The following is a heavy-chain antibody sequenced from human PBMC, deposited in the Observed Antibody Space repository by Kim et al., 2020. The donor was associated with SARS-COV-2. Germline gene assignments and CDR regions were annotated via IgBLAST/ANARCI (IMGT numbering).Heavy chain of an antibody. V-gene: IGHV1-46*01. J-gene: IGHJ4*02. Sequence: SYAQKFQGRVTMTRDTSTSTVYMELSSLRSEDTAVYYCAKYGSGSYDFDYWGQGTLVTVSS. D-gene: IGHD3-10*01. CDR3: AKYGSGSYDFDY.